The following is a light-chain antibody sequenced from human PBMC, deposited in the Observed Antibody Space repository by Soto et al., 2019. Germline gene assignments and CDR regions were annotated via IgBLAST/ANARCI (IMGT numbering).Light chain of an antibody. CDR1: RSDVGGYNY. CDR2: EVS. CDR3: SSYTSSSTRVV. Sequence: QSALTQPTSVSGSPGQSITISCTGTRSDVGGYNYVSWYQQHPGKAPKLMIYEVSNRPSGVSNRFSGSKSGNTASLTISGLHAEDEADYYCSSYTSSSTRVVFGTGTKLTV. J-gene: IGLJ1*01. V-gene: IGLV2-14*01.